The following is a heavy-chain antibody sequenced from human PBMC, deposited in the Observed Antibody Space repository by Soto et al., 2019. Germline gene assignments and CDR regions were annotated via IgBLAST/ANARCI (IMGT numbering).Heavy chain of an antibody. J-gene: IGHJ4*02. CDR3: AKDWDGYSGYEAYFDY. Sequence: EVQLLESGGGLVQPGGSLRLSCAASGFTFSSYAMSWVRQAPGKGLEWVSAISGSGGSTYYADSVKGRFTISRDNSKNXLYLQMNSLRAEDTAVYYCAKDWDGYSGYEAYFDYRGQGTLVTVSS. CDR2: ISGSGGST. CDR1: GFTFSSYA. D-gene: IGHD5-12*01. V-gene: IGHV3-23*01.